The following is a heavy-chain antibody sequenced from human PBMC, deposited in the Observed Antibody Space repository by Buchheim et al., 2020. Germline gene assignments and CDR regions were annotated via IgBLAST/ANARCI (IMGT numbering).Heavy chain of an antibody. CDR2: IDPSDSYT. D-gene: IGHD2-2*01. CDR3: ARQEVDCSSTSCLHNWFDP. Sequence: EVQLVQSGAEVKKPGESLRISCKGSGYSFTSYWISWVRQMPGKGLEWMGRIDPSDSYTNYSLSLQGHVTISADKSISTAYLQWSSLKASDTAMYYCARQEVDCSSTSCLHNWFDPWGQGTL. J-gene: IGHJ5*02. V-gene: IGHV5-10-1*01. CDR1: GYSFTSYW.